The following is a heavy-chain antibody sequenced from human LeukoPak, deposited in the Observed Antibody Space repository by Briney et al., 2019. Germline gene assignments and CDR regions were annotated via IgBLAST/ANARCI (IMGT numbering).Heavy chain of an antibody. J-gene: IGHJ4*02. CDR2: INHSGST. CDR3: ARGLGAAADY. Sequence: SETLSLTCSVSGDSISIYYWSWIRQPPGKGLEWIGEINHSGSTNYNPSLKSRVTISVDTSKNQFSLKLSSVTAADTAVYYCARGLGAAADYWGQGTLVTVSS. V-gene: IGHV4-34*01. D-gene: IGHD6-13*01. CDR1: GDSISIYY.